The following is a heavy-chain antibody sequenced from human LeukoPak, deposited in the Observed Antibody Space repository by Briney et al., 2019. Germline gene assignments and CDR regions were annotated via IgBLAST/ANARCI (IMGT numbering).Heavy chain of an antibody. CDR1: GGTFSSYA. CDR3: AREYLTGDRDY. V-gene: IGHV1-69*04. J-gene: IGHJ4*02. D-gene: IGHD7-27*01. Sequence: SVKVSCKASGGTFSSYAISWVRQAPGQGLEWMGRIIPILGIANYAQKFQGRVTMTRNTSISTAYMELSSLRSEDTAVYYCAREYLTGDRDYWGQGTLVTVSS. CDR2: IIPILGIA.